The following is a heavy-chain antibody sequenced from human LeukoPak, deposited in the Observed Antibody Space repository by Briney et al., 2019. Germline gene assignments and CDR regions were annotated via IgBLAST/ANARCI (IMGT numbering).Heavy chain of an antibody. CDR1: RFTFSSYS. CDR2: ISSDGSNK. V-gene: IGHV3-30-3*01. CDR3: ARDFYGSGSYYNPPFDY. D-gene: IGHD3-10*01. J-gene: IGHJ4*02. Sequence: PGGSLRLSCAASRFTFSSYSMHLVRQAPGKGLEWVAVISSDGSNKYYADSVKGRFTISRDNSKNTLYLQMNSLRAEDTAVYYCARDFYGSGSYYNPPFDYWGQGTLVTVSS.